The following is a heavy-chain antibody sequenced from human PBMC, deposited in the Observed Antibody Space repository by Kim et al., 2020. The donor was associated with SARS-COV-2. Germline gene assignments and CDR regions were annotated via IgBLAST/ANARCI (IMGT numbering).Heavy chain of an antibody. Sequence: AQKFQGRVTMTEDTSTDTAYMELSSLRSEDTAVYYCALLVGNTLSGYFDYWGQGTLVTVSS. J-gene: IGHJ4*02. V-gene: IGHV1-24*01. D-gene: IGHD1-26*01. CDR3: ALLVGNTLSGYFDY.